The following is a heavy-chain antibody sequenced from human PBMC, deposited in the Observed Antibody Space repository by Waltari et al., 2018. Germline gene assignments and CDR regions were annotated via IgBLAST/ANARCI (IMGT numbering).Heavy chain of an antibody. CDR2: IKSKPDGGTT. J-gene: IGHJ4*02. CDR1: GFIFNSAW. D-gene: IGHD2-15*01. CDR3: AAGWPFNY. Sequence: EVQLVESGGGLVKPGGSLRLSCAASGFIFNSAWLTWVRQVPGKGLEWVGRIKSKPDGGTTDYAAPVKGRITISRDDSKNTVFLQMDSLKTEDTAVYYCAAGWPFNYWGRGTLVTVSS. V-gene: IGHV3-15*07.